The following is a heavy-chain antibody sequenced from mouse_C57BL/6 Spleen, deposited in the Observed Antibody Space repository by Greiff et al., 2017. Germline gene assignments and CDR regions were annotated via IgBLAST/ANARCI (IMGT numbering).Heavy chain of an antibody. D-gene: IGHD2-4*01. V-gene: IGHV5-17*01. CDR3: ARPDYDDAMDY. Sequence: EVNLVESGGGLVKPGGSLKLSCAASGFTFSDYGMPWVRQAPEKGLEWVAYISSGSITIYYADTVKGRFNISRDNAKNTLCLQMTSLRSEETAMYYCARPDYDDAMDYWGQGTSVTVSS. CDR2: ISSGSITI. CDR1: GFTFSDYG. J-gene: IGHJ4*01.